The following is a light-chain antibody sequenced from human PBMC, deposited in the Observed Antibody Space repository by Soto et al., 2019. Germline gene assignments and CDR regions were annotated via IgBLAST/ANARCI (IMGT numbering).Light chain of an antibody. V-gene: IGLV2-14*01. Sequence: QSALTQPASVSGSPGQSITISCTGTSSDVGGYNYVSWYQHHPGKAPRLMIYASSNRPSGVSHRFSGSKSGNTASLTISGLQAEDEADYYCCSYAGSYTVFGGGTKLTV. J-gene: IGLJ2*01. CDR1: SSDVGGYNY. CDR2: ASS. CDR3: CSYAGSYTV.